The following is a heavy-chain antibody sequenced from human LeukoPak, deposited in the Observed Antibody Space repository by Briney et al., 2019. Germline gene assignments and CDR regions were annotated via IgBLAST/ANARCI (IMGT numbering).Heavy chain of an antibody. CDR3: AAGNSGSSHYFFDY. V-gene: IGHV6-1*01. D-gene: IGHD3-10*01. J-gene: IGHJ4*02. Sequence: PSQTLSLTCAISGDSLSSNSAAWHWIRQSPSRGLEWLGRTWYRYRWYREYAVSVKSRITINPDTSKNQFSLHLSSVTAEDTAVYYCAAGNSGSSHYFFDYWGQGTLVTVSS. CDR2: TWYRYRWYR. CDR1: GDSLSSNSAA.